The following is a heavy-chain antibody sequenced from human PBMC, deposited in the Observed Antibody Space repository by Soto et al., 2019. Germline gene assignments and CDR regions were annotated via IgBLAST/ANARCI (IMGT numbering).Heavy chain of an antibody. J-gene: IGHJ4*02. CDR1: GFPFTSSA. D-gene: IGHD3-16*02. CDR2: IVVGSGNT. V-gene: IGHV1-58*01. CDR3: AAVDYDYVWGSYRWSSYDY. Sequence: SVKVSCKASGFPFTSSAVQWVRQARGQRLEWIGWIVVGSGNTNYAQKFQERVTITRDMSTSTAYMELCSLRSVDTAVYYCAAVDYDYVWGSYRWSSYDYWCQGTLVTVSS.